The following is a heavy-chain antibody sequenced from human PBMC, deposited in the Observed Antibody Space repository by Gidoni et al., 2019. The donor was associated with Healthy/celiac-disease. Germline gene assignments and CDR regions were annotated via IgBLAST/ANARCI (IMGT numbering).Heavy chain of an antibody. D-gene: IGHD2-21*02. CDR3: ARHPPAATANWYFDY. CDR2: IIPIFGTA. Sequence: QVQLVQSGAAVKKPGSSGKVSCKASGGTFSSYAISWVRQAPGQGLEWKGGIIPIFGTANYAQKFQGRVTITADESTSTAYMELSSLRSEDTAVSYCARHPPAATANWYFDYLGQGTLVTVSS. CDR1: GGTFSSYA. J-gene: IGHJ4*02. V-gene: IGHV1-69*01.